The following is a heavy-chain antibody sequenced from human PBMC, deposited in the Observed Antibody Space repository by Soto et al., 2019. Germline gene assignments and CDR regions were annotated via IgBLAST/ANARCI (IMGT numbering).Heavy chain of an antibody. J-gene: IGHJ6*02. D-gene: IGHD3-22*01. Sequence: GGFLRLSCAASGFTFSSYAMSWVRQAPGKGLEWVSAISGSGGSTYYADSVKGRFTISRDNSKSTLYLQMNSLRAEDTAVYYCAKDGDPELYYYDSSGSMDVWGQGTTVTVSS. CDR3: AKDGDPELYYYDSSGSMDV. CDR2: ISGSGGST. V-gene: IGHV3-23*01. CDR1: GFTFSSYA.